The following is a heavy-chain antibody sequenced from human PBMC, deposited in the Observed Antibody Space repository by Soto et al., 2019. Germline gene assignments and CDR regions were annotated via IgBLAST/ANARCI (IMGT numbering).Heavy chain of an antibody. Sequence: TLSLPCAVYGGSFSGYYWSWIRQPPGKGLEWIGEINHSGSTNYNPSLKSRVTISVDTSKNQFSLKLSSVTAADTAVYYCARARGYSYGTIDYWGQGTLVTVSS. D-gene: IGHD5-18*01. CDR3: ARARGYSYGTIDY. J-gene: IGHJ4*02. V-gene: IGHV4-34*01. CDR2: INHSGST. CDR1: GGSFSGYY.